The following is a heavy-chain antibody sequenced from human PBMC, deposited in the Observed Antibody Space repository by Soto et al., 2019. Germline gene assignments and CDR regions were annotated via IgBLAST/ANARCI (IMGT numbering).Heavy chain of an antibody. J-gene: IGHJ5*02. CDR2: ITSDGKSK. V-gene: IGHV3-74*01. D-gene: IGHD2-21*02. CDR3: ARESGDWPLNWFDP. Sequence: GGSLRLSCAASGFNFSNHWMHWVRQRPAEGLVWVSRITSDGKSKAYAESVKGRFAISRDNAKNTLYLQMNGLTAEDTAVYYCARESGDWPLNWFDPWGEGTLVTVSS. CDR1: GFNFSNHW.